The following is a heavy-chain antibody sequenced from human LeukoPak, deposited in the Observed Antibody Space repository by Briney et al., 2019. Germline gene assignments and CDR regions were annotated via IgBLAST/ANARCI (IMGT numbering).Heavy chain of an antibody. V-gene: IGHV4-59*01. CDR1: GGSISSYY. Sequence: SETLSLTCTVSGGSISSYYWSWIRQPPGKGLEWIGYIYSSGSTNYNPSLKSRVTISVDTSKNQFSLKLSSVTAADTAVYYCARIGWANWFDPWGQGTLVTVSS. D-gene: IGHD1-26*01. CDR2: IYSSGST. J-gene: IGHJ5*02. CDR3: ARIGWANWFDP.